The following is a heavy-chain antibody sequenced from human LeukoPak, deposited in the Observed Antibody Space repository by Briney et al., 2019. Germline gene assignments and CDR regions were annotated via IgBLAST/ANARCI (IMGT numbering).Heavy chain of an antibody. J-gene: IGHJ5*01. V-gene: IGHV1-18*01. Sequence: GASVKVSCKASGYTFTTYDISWVRQAPGQGLEWMGWISADNGNTNYAQKLQGRVNMATDTSTNTAYMELRSLRSDDTAVYYCARGKYTYGNIWFDSRGQGTLVTVSS. CDR2: ISADNGNT. D-gene: IGHD5-18*01. CDR3: ARGKYTYGNIWFDS. CDR1: GYTFTTYD.